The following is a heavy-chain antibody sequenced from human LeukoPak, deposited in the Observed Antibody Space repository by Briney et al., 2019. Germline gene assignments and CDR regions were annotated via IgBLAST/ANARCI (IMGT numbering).Heavy chain of an antibody. CDR1: GGSISSYY. V-gene: IGHV4-4*07. CDR2: IYTSGST. D-gene: IGHD1-26*01. J-gene: IGHJ4*02. Sequence: SETLSLTCTVSGGSISSYYWSWIRQPAGKGLEWIGRIYTSGSTNYNPSLKSRVTMSVDTSKNQFSLKLSSVTAADTAVYYCARGISQYSGSYRTAIDYWGQGTLVTVSS. CDR3: ARGISQYSGSYRTAIDY.